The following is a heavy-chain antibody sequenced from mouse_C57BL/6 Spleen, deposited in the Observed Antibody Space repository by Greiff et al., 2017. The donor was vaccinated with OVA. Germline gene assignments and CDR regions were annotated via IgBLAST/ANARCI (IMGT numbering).Heavy chain of an antibody. J-gene: IGHJ3*01. CDR2: INPSTGGT. CDR3: ASSSGPWFAY. D-gene: IGHD3-2*02. Sequence: EVQLQQSGPELVKPGASVKISCKASGYSFTGYYMHWVKQSSEKSLEWIGEINPSTGGTSYNQKFKGKATLTVDKSSSTAYMQLKSLTSEDSAVYYCASSSGPWFAYWGQGTLVTVSA. CDR1: GYSFTGYY. V-gene: IGHV1-43*01.